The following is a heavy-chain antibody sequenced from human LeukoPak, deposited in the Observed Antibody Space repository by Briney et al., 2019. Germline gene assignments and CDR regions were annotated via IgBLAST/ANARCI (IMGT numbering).Heavy chain of an antibody. J-gene: IGHJ5*02. CDR2: ISPIFGTA. Sequence: ASVKVSCKASGGTFSSYAISWVRQAPGQGLEWMGGISPIFGTANYAQKFQGRVTITTDESTSTAYMELSSLRSEDTAVYYCARGFSYWFDPWGQGTLVTVSS. V-gene: IGHV1-69*05. CDR3: ARGFSYWFDP. CDR1: GGTFSSYA. D-gene: IGHD3-3*01.